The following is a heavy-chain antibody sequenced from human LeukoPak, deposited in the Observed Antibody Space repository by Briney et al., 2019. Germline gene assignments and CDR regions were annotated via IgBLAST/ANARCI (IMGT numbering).Heavy chain of an antibody. CDR3: VKTAIYSGVDY. CDR1: GFTFSPYT. Sequence: GGSLRLSCSVSGFTFSPYTMHWVRQAPGRGLEYVSAISSNGGSTYYADSVKGRFNISRDNSKNTLYLQMSSLRAEDTAVYYCVKTAIYSGVDYWGQGTLVTVSS. CDR2: ISSNGGST. J-gene: IGHJ4*02. V-gene: IGHV3-64D*09. D-gene: IGHD2-21*01.